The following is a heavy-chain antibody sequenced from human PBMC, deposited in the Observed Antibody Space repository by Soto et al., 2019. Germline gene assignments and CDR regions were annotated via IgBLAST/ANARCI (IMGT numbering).Heavy chain of an antibody. Sequence: PGGSLRLSCVASGFTFSNYWMHWVRQAPGKGLEWVSSIRTISSAIYFADSVRGRFTISRDNARNSLYLQMTSLRDEDTAVYYCARETPSFDSWGQGTLVTVSS. CDR2: IRTISSAI. J-gene: IGHJ4*02. CDR1: GFTFSNYW. CDR3: ARETPSFDS. V-gene: IGHV3-48*02. D-gene: IGHD2-15*01.